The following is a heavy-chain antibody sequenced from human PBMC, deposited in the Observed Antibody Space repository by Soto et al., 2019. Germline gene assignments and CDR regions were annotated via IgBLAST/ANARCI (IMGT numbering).Heavy chain of an antibody. Sequence: QVQLVESGGGVVQPGTSLRLSCAASGFTFSSYTMHWVRQAPGKGLEWVAIISDDGNHQFYADSVKGRFTISRDNSKNTVDLQMDSLRPEDTAVYYCARAWFSSSWPGWYFALWGRGTLVTVSS. CDR3: ARAWFSSSWPGWYFAL. J-gene: IGHJ2*01. V-gene: IGHV3-30-3*01. CDR2: ISDDGNHQ. CDR1: GFTFSSYT. D-gene: IGHD6-13*01.